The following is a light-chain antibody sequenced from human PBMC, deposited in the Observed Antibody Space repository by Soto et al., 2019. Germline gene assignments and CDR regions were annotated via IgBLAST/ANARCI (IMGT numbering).Light chain of an antibody. CDR1: SSDVGGYNY. V-gene: IGLV2-11*01. Sequence: QSALTQPRSVSGSPRQSVTISCTGTSSDVGGYNYVSWYQQHPGKAPKLMIYDVSERPSGVPDRFSASKSGNTASLTISGLQAEDEADYYCCSYAGTYTVIFGGGTKVTVL. J-gene: IGLJ2*01. CDR3: CSYAGTYTVI. CDR2: DVS.